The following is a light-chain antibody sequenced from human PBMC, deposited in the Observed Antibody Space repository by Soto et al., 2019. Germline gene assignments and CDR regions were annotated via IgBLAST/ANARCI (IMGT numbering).Light chain of an antibody. Sequence: DLQMTQSPSSLSASVGDRVTITCRASQNIRTYLNWYQQKPGRAPNLLIYAASTLQSGVASRFSGSGSGTDFTLTISSLQPEDFATYYCQQSHSTPRTFGPGTKVDV. J-gene: IGKJ3*01. V-gene: IGKV1-39*01. CDR2: AAS. CDR3: QQSHSTPRT. CDR1: QNIRTY.